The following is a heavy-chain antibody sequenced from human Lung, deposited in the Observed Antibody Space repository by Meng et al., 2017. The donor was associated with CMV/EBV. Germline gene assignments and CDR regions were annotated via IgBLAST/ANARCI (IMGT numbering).Heavy chain of an antibody. CDR2: ITASGGST. D-gene: IGHD6-13*01. CDR1: EFSFSNYA. CDR3: AKAFSASWYREYYDD. J-gene: IGHJ4*02. V-gene: IGHV3-23*01. Sequence: LXCAASEFSFSNYAMSWVRQAPGRGLAWVSAITASGGSTYYADSVKGRFTVSRDNSKNTLYLQMNSLRAEDTALYSCAKAFSASWYREYYDDWGQGTLVTVSS.